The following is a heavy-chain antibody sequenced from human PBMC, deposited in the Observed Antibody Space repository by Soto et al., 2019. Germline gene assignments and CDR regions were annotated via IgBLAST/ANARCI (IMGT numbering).Heavy chain of an antibody. CDR1: GSSISSGYYY. V-gene: IGHV4-31*03. D-gene: IGHD5-12*01. CDR3: ARGDGYNYFAS. CDR2: IYYSGST. Sequence: SETLSLTCTVSGSSISSGYYYWTWNRQHPGKGLEWIGYIYYSGSTYYNPSLKSRVTISEDTSKNQFSLKLRSVTAADTAVYYCARGDGYNYFASWGQGTLVTVSS. J-gene: IGHJ4*02.